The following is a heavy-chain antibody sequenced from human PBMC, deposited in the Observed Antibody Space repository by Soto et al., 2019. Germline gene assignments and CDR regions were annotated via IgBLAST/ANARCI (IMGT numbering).Heavy chain of an antibody. V-gene: IGHV3-33*01. CDR3: ARDGATFYYDNSGARWFDP. J-gene: IGHJ5*02. D-gene: IGHD3-22*01. CDR1: GFTFSSYG. Sequence: PGGSLRLSCVASGFTFSSYGMHWVRQAPGKGLEWVAVISFDGSNKYYGESVKGRFTISRDNSQNTLYLEMNSLRADDTAVYYCARDGATFYYDNSGARWFDPWGQGTLVTVSS. CDR2: ISFDGSNK.